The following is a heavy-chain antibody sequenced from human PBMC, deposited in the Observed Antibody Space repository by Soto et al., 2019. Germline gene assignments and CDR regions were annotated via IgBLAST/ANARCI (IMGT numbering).Heavy chain of an antibody. CDR3: TRKVATFNFDD. J-gene: IGHJ4*01. V-gene: IGHV1-2*02. Sequence: ASVKVSCEASGYMFTGYYMHWVRQAPGQGLEWMGWINPDSGGTNYQQKFQGRVTMTRDTSISTAYLELSSLRSDDTAVYYCTRKVATFNFDDWG. CDR1: GYMFTGYY. CDR2: INPDSGGT. D-gene: IGHD5-12*01.